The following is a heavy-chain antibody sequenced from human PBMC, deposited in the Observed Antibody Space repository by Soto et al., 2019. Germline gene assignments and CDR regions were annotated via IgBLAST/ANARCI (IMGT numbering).Heavy chain of an antibody. CDR3: TRGSLRVSYDY. D-gene: IGHD2-8*01. V-gene: IGHV3-21*01. CDR2: IDGSSTYI. Sequence: EVQLVESGGGLVKPGGSLRLSCAASGFTFSTYTISWVRQAPGKGLEWVSSIDGSSTYIYYAASVKGRFTISRDNAKNSLYLQLHNLRAEDTAVYYCTRGSLRVSYDYWRQGTLVPVSS. CDR1: GFTFSTYT. J-gene: IGHJ4*02.